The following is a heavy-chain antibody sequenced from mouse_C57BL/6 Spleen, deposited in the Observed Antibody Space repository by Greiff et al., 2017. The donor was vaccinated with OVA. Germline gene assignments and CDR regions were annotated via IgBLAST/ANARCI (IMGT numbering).Heavy chain of an antibody. CDR1: GFSLSTSGMG. D-gene: IGHD4-1*01. V-gene: IGHV8-12*01. CDR2: IYWDDDK. Sequence: QVQLKESGPGILQSSQTLSLTCSFSGFSLSTSGMGVSWIRQPSGKGLEWLAHIYWDDDKRYNPFLKSRRTISKDTSRNQVFLKITSVDTADTATYYCARRARNWEGAMDYWGQGTSVTVSS. J-gene: IGHJ4*01. CDR3: ARRARNWEGAMDY.